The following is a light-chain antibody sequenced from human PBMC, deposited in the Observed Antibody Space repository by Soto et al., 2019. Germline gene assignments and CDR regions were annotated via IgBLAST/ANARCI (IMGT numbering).Light chain of an antibody. Sequence: EIVLTQSPGTLSVSPGERATLSCRASQSVGSDLAWYQHTPGQPPRLLIYGASTRATGIPDRFSGSGTGTDCTLTISRVEPEDVAIYYCQQYSKSLSTFGQGTRLEIK. CDR1: QSVGSD. CDR3: QQYSKSLST. CDR2: GAS. V-gene: IGKV3-20*01. J-gene: IGKJ5*01.